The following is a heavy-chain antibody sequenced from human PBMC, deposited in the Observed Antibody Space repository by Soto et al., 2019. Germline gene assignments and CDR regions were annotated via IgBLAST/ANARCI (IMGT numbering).Heavy chain of an antibody. CDR2: INPSGGST. J-gene: IGHJ4*02. V-gene: IGHV1-46*03. CDR1: GYTFTSYY. Sequence: ASGKVSCKASGYTFTSYYMHWVRQAPGQGLEWMGIINPSGGSTSYAQKFQGRVTMTRDTSTSTVYMELSSLRSEDTAVYYCARDEGYIGVVVPAFDYWGQGTLVTVSS. CDR3: ARDEGYIGVVVPAFDY. D-gene: IGHD2-2*01.